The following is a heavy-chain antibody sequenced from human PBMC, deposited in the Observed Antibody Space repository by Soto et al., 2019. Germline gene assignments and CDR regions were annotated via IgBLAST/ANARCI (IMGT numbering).Heavy chain of an antibody. CDR1: GYTFTSYG. J-gene: IGHJ4*02. V-gene: IGHV1-18*01. D-gene: IGHD3-10*01. CDR3: ARIPAREVLLWFAGTGCYFDY. CDR2: ISAYNGNT. Sequence: GASVKVSCKASGYTFTSYGISWVRQAPGQGLEWMGWISAYNGNTNYAQKLQGRVTMTTDTSTSTAYMELRSLRSDDTAVYYCARIPAREVLLWFAGTGCYFDYWGQGTLVSVSS.